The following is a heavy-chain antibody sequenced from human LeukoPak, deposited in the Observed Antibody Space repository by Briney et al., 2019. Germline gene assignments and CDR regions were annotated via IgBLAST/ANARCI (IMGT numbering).Heavy chain of an antibody. CDR1: GFTFSGYS. CDR2: ISSSSRYI. V-gene: IGHV3-21*01. Sequence: GGSLRLSCAASGFTFSGYSINWVRQAPGKGLEWVSSISSSSRYIYYADSVKGRFTISRDNAKNSLYLQMTGPGTEDTAVYYCANLESMVRGDLVHWGQGTLVTVSS. J-gene: IGHJ4*02. CDR3: ANLESMVRGDLVH. D-gene: IGHD3-10*01.